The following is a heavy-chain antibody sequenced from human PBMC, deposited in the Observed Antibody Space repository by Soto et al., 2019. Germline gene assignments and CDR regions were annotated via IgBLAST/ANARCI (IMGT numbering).Heavy chain of an antibody. CDR2: ISRTGGAA. J-gene: IGHJ4*02. V-gene: IGHV3-23*01. CDR1: GFTFSNFA. D-gene: IGHD3-16*02. CDR3: AKAYDYICGRYPRELDY. Sequence: EVQLLESGGGLVQPGGSLRLSCAASGFTFSNFAMFWVRQAPGKGLEWVSSISRTGGAAHYADSVNGRFTISRDNSKNTLFLQMDSLRAEDTAVYCCAKAYDYICGRYPRELDYWGQGTLVTVSS.